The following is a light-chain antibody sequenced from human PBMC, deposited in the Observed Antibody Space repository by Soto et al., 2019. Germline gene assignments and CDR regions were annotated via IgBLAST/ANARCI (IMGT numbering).Light chain of an antibody. CDR2: AAS. CDR3: QQSYSAPRT. J-gene: IGKJ2*01. V-gene: IGKV1-39*01. Sequence: DIQMTQSPSSLSASVGDRVTITCRASQSISNFLNWYQQKPGKAPQLLISAASSLQGGVPSRFSGSGSGTDFTLIISSLQPEDFATYYCQQSYSAPRTFGQGTKLEIK. CDR1: QSISNF.